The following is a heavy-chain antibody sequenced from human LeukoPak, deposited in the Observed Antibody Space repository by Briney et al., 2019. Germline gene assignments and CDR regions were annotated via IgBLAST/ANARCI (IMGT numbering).Heavy chain of an antibody. Sequence: SETLSLTCTVSGGPISSGDYYWSWIRQPPGKGLEWIGYIYYSGSTYYNPSLKSRVTISVDTSKNQFSLKLSSVTAADTAVYYCARGNDCGGDCYSDYWGQGTLVTVSS. CDR2: IYYSGST. CDR3: ARGNDCGGDCYSDY. D-gene: IGHD2-21*02. CDR1: GGPISSGDYY. V-gene: IGHV4-30-4*01. J-gene: IGHJ4*02.